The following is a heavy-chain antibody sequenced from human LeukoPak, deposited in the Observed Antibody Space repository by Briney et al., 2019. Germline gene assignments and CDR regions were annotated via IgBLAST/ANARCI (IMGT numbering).Heavy chain of an antibody. CDR2: IYYSGST. CDR3: ARHVYRDYGFDY. V-gene: IGHV4-59*08. CDR1: GGSINSYY. Sequence: PSETLSLTCTVSGGSINSYYWSWIRQPPGKGLEWIGYIYYSGSTNYNPSLKSRVTISVDTSKNQFSLKLSSVTAADTAVYYCARHVYRDYGFDYWGQGTLVTVSS. D-gene: IGHD4-17*01. J-gene: IGHJ4*02.